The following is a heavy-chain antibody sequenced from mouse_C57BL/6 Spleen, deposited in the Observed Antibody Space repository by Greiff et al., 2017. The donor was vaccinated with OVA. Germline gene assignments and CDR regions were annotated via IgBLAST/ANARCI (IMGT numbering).Heavy chain of an antibody. CDR3: ARRYVDY. D-gene: IGHD2-10*02. CDR2: IDPSDSYT. J-gene: IGHJ4*01. CDR1: GYTFTSYW. V-gene: IGHV1-59*01. Sequence: QVQLQQPGAELVRPGTSVKLSCKASGYTFTSYWMHWVKQRPGPGLEWIGVIDPSDSYTNYNQKFKGKATLTVDTSSSTAYMQLSSLTSEDSAVFYCARRYVDYWGQGTSVTVSS.